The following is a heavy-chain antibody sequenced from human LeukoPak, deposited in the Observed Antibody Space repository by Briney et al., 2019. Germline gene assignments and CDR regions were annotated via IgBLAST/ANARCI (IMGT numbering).Heavy chain of an antibody. CDR1: GFTFSSYW. D-gene: IGHD2-21*01. CDR3: TKCGLHTFGLWLY. J-gene: IGHJ4*02. V-gene: IGHV3-7*03. Sequence: GGSLRLSCAASGFTFSSYWMSWVRQAPGKGLEWVANIKQDGSEKYYVDSVKGRFTISRDNSKNTLYLQMNSLRAEDTALYYCTKCGLHTFGLWLYWGQGSLVTISS. CDR2: IKQDGSEK.